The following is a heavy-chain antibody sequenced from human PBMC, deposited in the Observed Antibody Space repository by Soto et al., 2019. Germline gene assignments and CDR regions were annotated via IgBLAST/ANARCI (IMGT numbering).Heavy chain of an antibody. CDR2: ISGSGGST. CDR3: AKRDPYSDSSVDY. V-gene: IGHV3-23*01. CDR1: GVAFSSYA. Sequence: PGGPLRLTCSDSGVAFSSYAMRWVRQAPGKGLEWVSAISGSGGSTYYADSVKGRFTISRDNSKNTLYLQMNSLRDEDTAVYYCAKRDPYSDSSVDYWGQGTLVTVSS. D-gene: IGHD3-22*01. J-gene: IGHJ4*02.